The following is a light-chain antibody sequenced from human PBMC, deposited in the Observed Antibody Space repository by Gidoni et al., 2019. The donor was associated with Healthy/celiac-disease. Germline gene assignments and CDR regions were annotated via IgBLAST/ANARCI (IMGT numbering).Light chain of an antibody. CDR2: EVS. Sequence: QSALTQPASVSGSPGRSITISCTGTSSDVGGYNYVSWYQQHPGKAPKLMIYEVSKRPSGGSNRFSGSKSGNTASLTISGLQAEDEADYYCSSYTSSSTLHVFGTGTKVTVL. V-gene: IGLV2-14*01. CDR3: SSYTSSSTLHV. J-gene: IGLJ1*01. CDR1: SSDVGGYNY.